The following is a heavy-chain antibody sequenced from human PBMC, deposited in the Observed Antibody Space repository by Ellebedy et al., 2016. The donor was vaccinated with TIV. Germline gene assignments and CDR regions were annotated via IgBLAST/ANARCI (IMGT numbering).Heavy chain of an antibody. CDR3: ASVAMVRGRGFDY. Sequence: LRLXXAVSGGSISSGGYSWSWIRQPPGKGLEWIGYIYPSGSTFYNPSLKSRVTISVDTSKNQFSLKLSSVTAADTAVYYCASVAMVRGRGFDYWGQGTLVTVSS. D-gene: IGHD3-10*01. CDR2: IYPSGST. CDR1: GGSISSGGYS. J-gene: IGHJ4*02. V-gene: IGHV4-30-2*01.